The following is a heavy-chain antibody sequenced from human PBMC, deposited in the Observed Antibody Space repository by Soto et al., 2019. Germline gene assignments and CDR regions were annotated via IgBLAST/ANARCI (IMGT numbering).Heavy chain of an antibody. CDR2: IIPALGTA. CDR1: GVTFNNYT. J-gene: IGHJ6*03. D-gene: IGHD2-2*01. Sequence: QVQLEQSGAEMRKPGSSVKVSCKASGVTFNNYTITWMRQAPGQGLEWMGGIIPALGTATYPQNFQGRVIFTADRPTGTAYMELSSLISEDTAVYYCARQHCSGTNCPDYYYYLDVWGKGTTVTVSS. CDR3: ARQHCSGTNCPDYYYYLDV. V-gene: IGHV1-69*08.